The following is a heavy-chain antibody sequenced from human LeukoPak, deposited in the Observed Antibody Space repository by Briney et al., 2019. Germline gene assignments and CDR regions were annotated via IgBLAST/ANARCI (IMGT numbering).Heavy chain of an antibody. CDR3: TRNRVADTTEFAY. CDR2: IKYDGDEE. CDR1: GFAFSDYW. D-gene: IGHD6-19*01. Sequence: GGSLRLSCAASGFAFSDYWMSWMRQGPGKGLEWVANIKYDGDEEYYVDSVKGRFTISSDTSKNTVDVQMTSLRTEDTAIYYCTRNRVADTTEFAYWGQGTRVTVSS. V-gene: IGHV3-7*03. J-gene: IGHJ4*02.